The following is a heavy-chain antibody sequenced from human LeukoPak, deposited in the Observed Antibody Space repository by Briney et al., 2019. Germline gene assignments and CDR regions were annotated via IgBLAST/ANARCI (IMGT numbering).Heavy chain of an antibody. J-gene: IGHJ4*02. CDR2: IYHSGNT. Sequence: SGTLSLTCAVSGGSISSSNWWSWVRQPPGKGLEWIGEIYHSGNTNYNPSLKSRVTISVDKSKNLFSLKLSSVTAADTAVYYCARSQGLLWFGELSFPHYFDYWGQGTLVTVSS. CDR1: GGSISSSNW. CDR3: ARSQGLLWFGELSFPHYFDY. V-gene: IGHV4-4*02. D-gene: IGHD3-10*01.